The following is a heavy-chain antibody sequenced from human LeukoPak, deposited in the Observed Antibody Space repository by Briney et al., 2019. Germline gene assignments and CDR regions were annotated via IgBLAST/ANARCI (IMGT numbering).Heavy chain of an antibody. D-gene: IGHD6-25*01. V-gene: IGHV3-11*04. CDR1: GFTFSDNY. CDR3: ASEPRLLDH. CDR2: ISNGGTTT. J-gene: IGHJ4*02. Sequence: GGSLRLSCAASGFTFSDNYMSWIRQAPGKGLEWVSYISNGGTTTKYAVSVEGRFTISRDNAKNFLYLQMNSLRAEDTAVYFCASEPRLLDHWGQGTLVTVSS.